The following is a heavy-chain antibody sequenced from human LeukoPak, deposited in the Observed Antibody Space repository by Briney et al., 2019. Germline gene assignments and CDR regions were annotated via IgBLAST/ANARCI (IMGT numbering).Heavy chain of an antibody. CDR1: DGAIAGYS. D-gene: IGHD4-11*01. CDR3: ARGRVSSSTWYSTYYYYFYMDV. Sequence: PSETLSLTCTVSDGAIAGYSWSWIRQPPGKGLEWIGYVDHTGSTNFNPSLNGRVSISRDTSKNLFSLRLRSVTAADTAVYFCARGRVSSSTWYSTYYYYFYMDVWGKGTTVTVSS. V-gene: IGHV4-59*01. CDR2: VDHTGST. J-gene: IGHJ6*03.